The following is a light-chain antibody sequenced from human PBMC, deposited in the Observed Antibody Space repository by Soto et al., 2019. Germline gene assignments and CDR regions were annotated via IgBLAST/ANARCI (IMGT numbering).Light chain of an antibody. Sequence: QSVLTQPASASGSPGQSITISCTGTSNDIGANNYVSWYQHHPAKAPKILIYEAANRPSGVSHRFSGSKSANTASLTISGLQAEGEGDYFCTSYTSTSTLVFGGGTKLTVL. CDR2: EAA. J-gene: IGLJ2*01. CDR1: SNDIGANNY. V-gene: IGLV2-14*01. CDR3: TSYTSTSTLV.